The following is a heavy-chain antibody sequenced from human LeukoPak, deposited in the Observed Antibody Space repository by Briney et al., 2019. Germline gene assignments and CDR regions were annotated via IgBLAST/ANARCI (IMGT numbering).Heavy chain of an antibody. CDR3: ARAFGYSMSLDY. CDR2: ISYDGSNK. D-gene: IGHD4-11*01. Sequence: PGRSLRLSCAASGFTFSSYAMHWVRQAPGKGLEWVAVISYDGSNKYYADSVKGRFTISRDNSKNTLYLQMNSLRAEDTAVYYCARAFGYSMSLDYWGQGTLVTVSS. J-gene: IGHJ4*02. CDR1: GFTFSSYA. V-gene: IGHV3-30-3*01.